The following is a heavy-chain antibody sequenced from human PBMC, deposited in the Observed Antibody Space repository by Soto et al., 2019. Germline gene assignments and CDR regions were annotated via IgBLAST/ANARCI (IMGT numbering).Heavy chain of an antibody. CDR2: ISWDGGST. J-gene: IGHJ6*02. CDR1: GFTFDDYA. CDR3: AKDWAGRVAKINVRGYYYYYGMDV. D-gene: IGHD5-12*01. Sequence: PGGSLGLSCAASGFTFDDYAMHWVRQAPGKGLEWVSLISWDGGSTYYADSVKGRFTISRDNSKNSLYLQMNSLRAEDTALYYCAKDWAGRVAKINVRGYYYYYGMDVWGQGTTVTVSS. V-gene: IGHV3-43D*04.